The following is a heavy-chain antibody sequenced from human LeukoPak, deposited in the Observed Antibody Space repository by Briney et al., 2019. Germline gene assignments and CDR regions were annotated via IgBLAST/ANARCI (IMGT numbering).Heavy chain of an antibody. CDR3: AKEDYYDSSGYYQKKDY. D-gene: IGHD3-22*01. J-gene: IGHJ4*02. V-gene: IGHV3-23*01. CDR2: IRGSGGST. CDR1: GFTFRSHA. Sequence: AGGSLRLSCAASGFTFRSHAMSWVRQAPGKGLEWVSAIRGSGGSTHYADSVKGRFTISRDNSKNTLYLQMNSLRAEDTAVYYCAKEDYYDSSGYYQKKDYWGQGTLVTVSS.